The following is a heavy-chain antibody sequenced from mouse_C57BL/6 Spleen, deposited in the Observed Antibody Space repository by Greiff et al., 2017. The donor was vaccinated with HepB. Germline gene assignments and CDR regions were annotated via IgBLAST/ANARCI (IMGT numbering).Heavy chain of an antibody. CDR1: GYTFTSYW. CDR2: INPSNGGT. V-gene: IGHV1-53*01. D-gene: IGHD1-1*02. Sequence: QVQLKQPGTELVKPGASVKLSCKASGYTFTSYWMHWVKQRPGQGLEWIGNINPSNGGTNYNEKFKSKATLTVDKSSSTAYMQLSSLTSEDSAVYYCARKGAYYGYFDYWGQGTTLTVSS. CDR3: ARKGAYYGYFDY. J-gene: IGHJ2*01.